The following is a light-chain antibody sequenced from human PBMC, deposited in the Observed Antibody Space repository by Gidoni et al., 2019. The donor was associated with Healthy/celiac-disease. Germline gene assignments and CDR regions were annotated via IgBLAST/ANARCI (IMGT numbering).Light chain of an antibody. CDR2: EVS. J-gene: IGLJ2*01. V-gene: IGLV2-14*01. CDR3: SSYTSSSTVV. CDR1: SSDVGGYNY. Sequence: QSALTQPASVSGSPGQSITSACTGTSSDVGGYNYVSWYQQHPGKAPKLMIYEVSNLPSGVSYRFSGSKSGNTASLTISGLQAEDEADYYCSSYTSSSTVVFGGGTKLPVL.